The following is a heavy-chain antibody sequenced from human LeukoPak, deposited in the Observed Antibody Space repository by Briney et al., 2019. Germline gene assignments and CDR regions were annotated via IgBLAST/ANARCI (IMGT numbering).Heavy chain of an antibody. Sequence: PGGSLRLSCAASGFTLSSYAMSWVRQAPGKGLEWVSAISDSGNTYHADSVKGRFTISRDNSKNTLYLQMNSLRAEDTAVYYCAKDSWFGELLSDYFDYWGQGTLVTVSS. J-gene: IGHJ4*02. CDR2: ISDSGNT. CDR3: AKDSWFGELLSDYFDY. D-gene: IGHD3-10*01. CDR1: GFTLSSYA. V-gene: IGHV3-23*01.